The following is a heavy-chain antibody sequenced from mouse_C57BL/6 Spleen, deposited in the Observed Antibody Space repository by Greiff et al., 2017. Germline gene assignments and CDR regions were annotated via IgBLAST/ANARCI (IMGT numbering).Heavy chain of an antibody. CDR2: IYPGDGDT. Sequence: VQLQQSGAELVKPGASVKISCKASGYAFSSYWMNWVKQRPGKGLEWIGQIYPGDGDTNYNGKFKGKATLTAHKSSSTAYMQLSSLTSEDSAVYFCARTPYYGCILVYWRQGTTLTVSS. J-gene: IGHJ2*01. CDR1: GYAFSSYW. CDR3: ARTPYYGCILVY. D-gene: IGHD1-1*01. V-gene: IGHV1-80*01.